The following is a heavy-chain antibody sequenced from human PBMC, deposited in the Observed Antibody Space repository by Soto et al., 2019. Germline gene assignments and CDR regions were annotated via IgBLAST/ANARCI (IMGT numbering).Heavy chain of an antibody. Sequence: PGGSLRLSCAASGFTFSSYAMSWVRQAPGKGLEWVSAISGSGGSTYHADSVKGRFTISRDNSKNTLYLQMNSLRAEDTAVYYCAKALGSYRKFDYWGQGTLVTVSS. J-gene: IGHJ4*02. D-gene: IGHD1-26*01. V-gene: IGHV3-23*01. CDR3: AKALGSYRKFDY. CDR1: GFTFSSYA. CDR2: ISGSGGST.